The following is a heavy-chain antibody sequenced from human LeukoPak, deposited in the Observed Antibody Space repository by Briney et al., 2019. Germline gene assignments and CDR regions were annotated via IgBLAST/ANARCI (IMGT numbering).Heavy chain of an antibody. CDR3: ARDIDDVGALLDF. V-gene: IGHV4-39*07. CDR1: ADSISNNRYV. J-gene: IGHJ4*02. CDR2: INYSGRT. D-gene: IGHD1-26*01. Sequence: SETLSLTGTSSADSISNNRYVWPWIRQPPGRGLEWIGRINYSGRTSYNPSPKRRITMSVHTAKRQFSLKLISVTAADTALYYCARDIDDVGALLDFWGQGTLVTVSS.